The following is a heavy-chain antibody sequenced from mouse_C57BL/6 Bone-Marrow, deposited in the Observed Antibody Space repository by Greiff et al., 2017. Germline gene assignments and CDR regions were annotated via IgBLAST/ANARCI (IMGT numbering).Heavy chain of an antibody. Sequence: VQLQQSGPELVKPGASVKISCKASGYAFSSSWMNWVKQRPGKGLEWIGRIYPGDGDTNYNGKFKGKATLTADKPSSTAYMQLSSLTSEDSAVYFCAREYYGTDWYFDVWGTGTTVTVSS. CDR2: IYPGDGDT. D-gene: IGHD1-1*01. CDR3: AREYYGTDWYFDV. V-gene: IGHV1-82*01. J-gene: IGHJ1*03. CDR1: GYAFSSSW.